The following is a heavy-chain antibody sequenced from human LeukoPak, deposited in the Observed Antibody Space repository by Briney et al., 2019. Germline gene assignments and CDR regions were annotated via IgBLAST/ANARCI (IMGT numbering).Heavy chain of an antibody. CDR2: IWHDGINE. J-gene: IGHJ4*02. Sequence: GGSLRLSCTASGFTFSSNGMHWVRQAPGKGLEWVALIWHDGINEYYADSVKGRFTISRDNYKNTVNLEMNSLRAEDTAVYYRARGIGNRYGYLDYWGQGTLVTVSS. D-gene: IGHD5-18*01. CDR3: ARGIGNRYGYLDY. V-gene: IGHV3-33*01. CDR1: GFTFSSNG.